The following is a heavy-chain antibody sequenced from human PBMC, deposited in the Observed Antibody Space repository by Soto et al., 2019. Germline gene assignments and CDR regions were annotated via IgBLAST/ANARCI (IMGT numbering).Heavy chain of an antibody. Sequence: PGGSLRLSCAASGFTVSTSQMTWVRQAPGKGLEWVSVIFIGGTTQYAESVKGRFTISRDNAKNSLYLQMNSLRAEDTAVYYCARGDYYDSSGPFSDAFDIWGQGTMVTVSS. CDR1: GFTVSTSQ. J-gene: IGHJ3*02. V-gene: IGHV3-66*01. D-gene: IGHD3-22*01. CDR3: ARGDYYDSSGPFSDAFDI. CDR2: IFIGGTT.